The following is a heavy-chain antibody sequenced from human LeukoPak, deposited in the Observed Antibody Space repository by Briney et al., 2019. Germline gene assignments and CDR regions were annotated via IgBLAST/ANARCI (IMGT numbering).Heavy chain of an antibody. V-gene: IGHV4-59*01. CDR2: IYYSGSA. D-gene: IGHD2-15*01. Sequence: KPSETLSLTCTVSGGSISSYYWSWIRQPPGKGLEWIGYIYYSGSANYNPSLKSRITISVDTSRNQFSLQLSSVTAADTAVYYCARIHRYCSGGACYVLDNWGQGTLVAVSS. CDR1: GGSISSYY. J-gene: IGHJ4*02. CDR3: ARIHRYCSGGACYVLDN.